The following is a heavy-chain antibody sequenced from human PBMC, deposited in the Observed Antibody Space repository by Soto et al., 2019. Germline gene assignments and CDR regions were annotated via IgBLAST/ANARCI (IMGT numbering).Heavy chain of an antibody. CDR2: IWYDGTNK. Sequence: QVQLVESGGGVVQPGRSLRLSCAASGFTFKTYGMYWVRQAPGKGLEWVAVIWYDGTNKYYADSVKGRFTISRDMSKNTLYLQMNSLRADDTAVYYCARDRGVVGCDFWGQGTLVTV. J-gene: IGHJ4*02. CDR3: ARDRGVVGCDF. CDR1: GFTFKTYG. D-gene: IGHD2-15*01. V-gene: IGHV3-33*01.